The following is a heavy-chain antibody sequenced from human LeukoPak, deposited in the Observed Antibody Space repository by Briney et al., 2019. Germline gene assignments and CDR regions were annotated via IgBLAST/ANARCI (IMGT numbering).Heavy chain of an antibody. CDR2: ISSSSSTL. Sequence: GGSLRLSSAASGFTFSSYSMNWVRQAPGKGLEWVSYISSSSSTLYYADSVKGRFTISRDNAKNSLYLQMNSLRAEDTAVYYWSGLPWFGELIPPRDFDHRGQGTLVTASS. D-gene: IGHD3-10*01. CDR1: GFTFSSYS. CDR3: SGLPWFGELIPPRDFDH. V-gene: IGHV3-48*04. J-gene: IGHJ4*02.